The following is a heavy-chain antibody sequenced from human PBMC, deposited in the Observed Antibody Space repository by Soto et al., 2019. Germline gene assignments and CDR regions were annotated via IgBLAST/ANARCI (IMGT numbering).Heavy chain of an antibody. V-gene: IGHV4-34*01. CDR3: ARGGYCSSTSCYYYYYYYMDV. CDR2: INHSGST. D-gene: IGHD2-2*01. Sequence: QVQLQQWGAGLLKPSETLSLTCAVYGGSFSGYYWSWIRQPPGKGLEWIGEINHSGSTNYNPSLKRRVTISVVTSKNQFSLKLSSVTAADTAVYYCARGGYCSSTSCYYYYYYYMDVWGKGTPVTVSS. J-gene: IGHJ6*03. CDR1: GGSFSGYY.